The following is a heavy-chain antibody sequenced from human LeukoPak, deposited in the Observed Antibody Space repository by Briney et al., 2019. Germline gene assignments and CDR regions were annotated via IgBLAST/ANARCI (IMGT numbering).Heavy chain of an antibody. CDR2: ISGSGGST. D-gene: IGHD6-6*01. Sequence: PGGSLRLSCAASGFTFSSYAMTWVRQAPGKGLEWVSAISGSGGSTYYADSVKGRFTISRDNSNNTLYLQMNSLRPEDTALYFCAKHTSSKAFDIWGQGTMVTVSS. J-gene: IGHJ3*02. V-gene: IGHV3-23*01. CDR3: AKHTSSKAFDI. CDR1: GFTFSSYA.